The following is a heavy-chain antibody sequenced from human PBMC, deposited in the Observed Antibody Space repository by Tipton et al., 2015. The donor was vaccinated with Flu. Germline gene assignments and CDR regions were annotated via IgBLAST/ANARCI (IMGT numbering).Heavy chain of an antibody. D-gene: IGHD1-1*01. CDR1: GGPISSSSYY. V-gene: IGHV4-39*07. Sequence: TLSLTCTVSGGPISSSSYYWGWIRQPPGKGLEWIGSIYYSGTTYYNPSLKSRVTISVDSSKNEFSLTLASLTAADTAVYYCARDLWNDRRAYYYYGVDVWGQGTTVTVSS. CDR3: ARDLWNDRRAYYYYGVDV. CDR2: IYYSGTT. J-gene: IGHJ6*02.